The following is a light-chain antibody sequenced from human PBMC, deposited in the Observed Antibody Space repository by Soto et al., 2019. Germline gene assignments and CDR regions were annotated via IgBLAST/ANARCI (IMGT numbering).Light chain of an antibody. CDR3: QQYNKWPPYT. J-gene: IGKJ2*01. V-gene: IGKV3-15*01. Sequence: EIVMTQSPATLSVSPGERATLSCRASQSVTTNLAWYLQKPGQAPRLLIYGASSRATGIPARFSGSGSGTDFTLTISSLQSEDFAVYYCQQYNKWPPYTFGQGTKLEIK. CDR2: GAS. CDR1: QSVTTN.